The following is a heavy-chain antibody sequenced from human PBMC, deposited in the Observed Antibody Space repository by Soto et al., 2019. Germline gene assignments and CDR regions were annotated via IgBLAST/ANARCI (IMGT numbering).Heavy chain of an antibody. CDR1: RGSVSGHS. J-gene: IGHJ5*01. CDR2: INPSGSV. V-gene: IGHV4-34*01. D-gene: IGHD3-22*01. Sequence: SETLSLTCAVYRGSVSGHSWPWIRQSPGKGLEWIGDINPSGSVNDSPSLKSRVTISLDTSKNQFSLTMSAVTAAGTAMYYCSTRAYDTNGYYRFDPWGQGTLVTVSS. CDR3: STRAYDTNGYYRFDP.